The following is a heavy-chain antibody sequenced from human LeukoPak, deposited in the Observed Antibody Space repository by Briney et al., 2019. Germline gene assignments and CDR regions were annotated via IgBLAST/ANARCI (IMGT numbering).Heavy chain of an antibody. J-gene: IGHJ4*02. Sequence: SETLSLTCAVYGGSFSGYYWRWIRQPPGKGLEWIGEINHSGSTNYNPSLKSRVTISVDTSKNQFSLKLSSVTAADTAVYYCARGSIVGARTFRYWGQGTLVTVSS. CDR2: INHSGST. D-gene: IGHD1-26*01. CDR1: GGSFSGYY. V-gene: IGHV4-34*01. CDR3: ARGSIVGARTFRY.